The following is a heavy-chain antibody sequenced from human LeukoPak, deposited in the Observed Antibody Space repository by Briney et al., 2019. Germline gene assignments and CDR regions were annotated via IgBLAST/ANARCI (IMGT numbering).Heavy chain of an antibody. CDR3: ARDPDPDIVVVPAASNY. V-gene: IGHV1-18*01. J-gene: IGHJ4*02. D-gene: IGHD2-2*01. CDR1: GYTFTSYG. Sequence: ASVKVSCKASGYTFTSYGISWVRQAPGQGLEWMGWISAYNGNTNYAQKLQGRVTMTTDTSTSTAYMELRSLRSDDTAVYYCARDPDPDIVVVPAASNYWGQGTLVTVSS. CDR2: ISAYNGNT.